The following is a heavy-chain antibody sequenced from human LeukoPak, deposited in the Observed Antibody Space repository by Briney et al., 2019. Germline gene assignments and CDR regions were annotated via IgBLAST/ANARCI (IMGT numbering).Heavy chain of an antibody. Sequence: GASVKASCKASGYTFTSYYMHWVRQAPGQGLEWMGIINPSGGSTSYAQKFQGRVTMTRDTSTSTVYMELSSLRSEDTAVYYCARVSGYSGYDNYYYYYMDVWGKGTTVTVSS. CDR3: ARVSGYSGYDNYYYYYMDV. CDR1: GYTFTSYY. V-gene: IGHV1-46*01. D-gene: IGHD5-12*01. CDR2: INPSGGST. J-gene: IGHJ6*03.